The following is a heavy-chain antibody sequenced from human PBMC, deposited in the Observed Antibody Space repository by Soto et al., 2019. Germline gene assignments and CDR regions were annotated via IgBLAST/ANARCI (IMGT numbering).Heavy chain of an antibody. J-gene: IGHJ4*02. V-gene: IGHV5-51*01. D-gene: IGHD3-3*01. Sequence: PGESLKLSCKGAGYSFTSYWIGWVRQMTGKGLEWMGIIYPGGSDTRYSPSFQGQVTISADKSISTAYLQWSSLKASDTAMYYCARRKDFWSGYWPYYFDYWGQGTLVTVSS. CDR2: IYPGGSDT. CDR1: GYSFTSYW. CDR3: ARRKDFWSGYWPYYFDY.